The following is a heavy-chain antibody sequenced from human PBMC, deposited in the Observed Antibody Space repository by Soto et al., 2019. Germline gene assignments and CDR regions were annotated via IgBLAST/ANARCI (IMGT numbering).Heavy chain of an antibody. Sequence: QVQLVQSGAEVKKPGSSVKVSCKASGGTFSSYSINWVRQAPGQGLEWMGEIIPIFGTANFAQKFQGRVTITSDESTSTGYMELTRLRSEDAAVYDWARAGRRHYGGIDYWGQGTLVTVSS. CDR1: GGTFSSYS. J-gene: IGHJ4*02. V-gene: IGHV1-69*01. CDR3: ARAGRRHYGGIDY. D-gene: IGHD4-17*01. CDR2: IIPIFGTA.